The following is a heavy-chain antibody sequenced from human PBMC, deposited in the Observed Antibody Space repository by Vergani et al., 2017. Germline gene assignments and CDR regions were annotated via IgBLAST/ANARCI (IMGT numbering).Heavy chain of an antibody. Sequence: QLQLQESGPGLVKPSATLSLTCSVSGASIRSSNYYWGWIRQPPGKGLEWIASIYYSRSTYYNPSRKSRVTISVATSKNQFSLKLSSVTAADTAVYFCARRSTVVWLVKLWWIDPWGQGILVTVSS. CDR2: IYYSRST. D-gene: IGHD6-19*01. V-gene: IGHV4-39*01. J-gene: IGHJ5*02. CDR3: ARRSTVVWLVKLWWIDP. CDR1: GASIRSSNYY.